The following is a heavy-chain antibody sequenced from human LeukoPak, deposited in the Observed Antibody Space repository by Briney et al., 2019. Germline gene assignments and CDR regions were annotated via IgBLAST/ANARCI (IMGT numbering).Heavy chain of an antibody. CDR3: ARGLWEPLFDY. J-gene: IGHJ4*02. CDR2: IYSGGST. V-gene: IGHV3-53*01. Sequence: GGSLRLSCAASGFTVSSNYMSWVRQAPGKGLEWVSVIYSGGSTYYADSVKGRFTISRDNSKNTLYLQMNSLRAEDTAVYYCARGLWEPLFDYWGQGTLVTVSS. CDR1: GFTVSSNY. D-gene: IGHD1-26*01.